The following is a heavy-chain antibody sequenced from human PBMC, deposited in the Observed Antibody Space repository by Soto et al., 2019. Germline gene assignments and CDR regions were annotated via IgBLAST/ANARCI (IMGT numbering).Heavy chain of an antibody. J-gene: IGHJ6*03. D-gene: IGHD3-9*01. CDR1: GFTFSSYW. V-gene: IGHV3-74*01. CDR2: INSDGSST. CDR3: ARDGLPHYYDILTGYRGFMDV. Sequence: PGGSLRLSCAASGFTFSSYWMHWVRQAPGKGLVWVSRINSDGSSTSYADSVKGRFTISRDNAKNTLYLQMNSLRAEDTAVYYCARDGLPHYYDILTGYRGFMDVWGKGTTVTVSS.